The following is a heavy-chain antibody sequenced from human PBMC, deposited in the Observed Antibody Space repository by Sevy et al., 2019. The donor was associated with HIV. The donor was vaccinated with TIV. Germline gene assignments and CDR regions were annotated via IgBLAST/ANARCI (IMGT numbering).Heavy chain of an antibody. CDR3: ARVESCGGDCYYSDY. D-gene: IGHD2-21*02. V-gene: IGHV1-46*01. Sequence: ASVKVSCKASGYTFTSYYIHWMRQAPGQGLECMGIINPSGGGTNYAQKFQGRVTFTRDTSTSTVYMELSSLRAEDTAVYYCARVESCGGDCYYSDYWGQGTQVTVSS. CDR1: GYTFTSYY. J-gene: IGHJ4*02. CDR2: INPSGGGT.